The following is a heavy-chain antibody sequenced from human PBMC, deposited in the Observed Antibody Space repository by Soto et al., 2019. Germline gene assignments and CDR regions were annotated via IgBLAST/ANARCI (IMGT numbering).Heavy chain of an antibody. CDR1: GDSVSSNSAA. Sequence: SQTLSLTCAISGDSVSSNSAAWNWIRQSPSRGLEWLGRTYYRSKWNNDYAVSVKSRITINPDTSKNQFSLKLSSVTASDTAVYYCARGGVLRFLEWLPYNWFDPWGQGTLVTVSS. D-gene: IGHD3-3*01. CDR3: ARGGVLRFLEWLPYNWFDP. J-gene: IGHJ5*02. V-gene: IGHV6-1*01. CDR2: TYYRSKWNN.